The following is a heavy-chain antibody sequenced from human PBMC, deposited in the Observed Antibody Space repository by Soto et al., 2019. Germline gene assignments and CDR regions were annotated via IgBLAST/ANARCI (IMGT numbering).Heavy chain of an antibody. J-gene: IGHJ6*02. CDR2: ISSSSSYI. Sequence: AGGSLRLSCAASGFTFSSYSMNWVRQAPGKGLEWVSSISSSSSYIYYADSVKGRFTISRDNAKNSLYLQMNSLRAEDTAVYYCARVIAVAAPEDGMDVWGQGTTVTVSS. D-gene: IGHD6-19*01. CDR1: GFTFSSYS. V-gene: IGHV3-21*01. CDR3: ARVIAVAAPEDGMDV.